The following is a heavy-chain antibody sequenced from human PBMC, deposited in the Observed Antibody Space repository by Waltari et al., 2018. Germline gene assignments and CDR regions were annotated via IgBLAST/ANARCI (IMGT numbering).Heavy chain of an antibody. J-gene: IGHJ4*02. CDR1: GFTFQRYS. CDR3: AKSPTYSGNSYYFDY. D-gene: IGHD1-26*01. CDR2: LSGSGAST. V-gene: IGHV3-23*01. Sequence: EMQLLGSGGGLVQPGGSLRLSCAASGFTFQRYSMPWVRRGPGKGLEWVSGLSGSGASTYYADSVKGRFTISRDNSKNILYLQMNSLRIDDTALYYCAKSPTYSGNSYYFDYWGQGSLVTVSS.